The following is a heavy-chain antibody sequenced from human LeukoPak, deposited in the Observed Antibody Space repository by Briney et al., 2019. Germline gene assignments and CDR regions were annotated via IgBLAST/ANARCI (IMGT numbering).Heavy chain of an antibody. CDR3: AKVIRGGYGMDV. J-gene: IGHJ6*02. V-gene: IGHV3-74*01. Sequence: GGSLRLSCAASGFTFSNYWIHWVRHAPGKGLVWVSRINSDGSSTIYADSVKGRFTISRDNAKNSLSLQLNSLRDEDTAVYFCAKVIRGGYGMDVWGQGTTVTVSS. CDR2: INSDGSST. CDR1: GFTFSNYW. D-gene: IGHD3-10*01.